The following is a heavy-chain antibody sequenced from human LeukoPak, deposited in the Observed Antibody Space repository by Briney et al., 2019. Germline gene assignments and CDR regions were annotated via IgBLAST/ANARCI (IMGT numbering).Heavy chain of an antibody. J-gene: IGHJ6*04. D-gene: IGHD3-10*01. V-gene: IGHV4-34*01. CDR2: INHSGST. Sequence: YPSETLSLTCAVYGGSFSGYYWSWIRQPPGKGLEWIGEINHSGSTNYNPSLKSRVTISVDTSKNQFSLKLSSVTAADTAVYYCARGRAMVRGYKVYYYYGMDVWGKGTTVTVSS. CDR1: GGSFSGYY. CDR3: ARGRAMVRGYKVYYYYGMDV.